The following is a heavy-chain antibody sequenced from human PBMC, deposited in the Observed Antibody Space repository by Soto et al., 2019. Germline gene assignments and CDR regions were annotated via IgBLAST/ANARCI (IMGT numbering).Heavy chain of an antibody. V-gene: IGHV4-39*07. D-gene: IGHD1-26*01. CDR3: ARDRRSRSSYSYYVMDF. J-gene: IGHJ6*02. CDR2: IYYSGST. CDR1: GVSISSIASY. Sequence: SETLSLTCTVSGVSISSIASYWGWSRQPPGQGLEWIGSIYYSGSTYYNPSLKSRVTISVDTSKNQFSLKLSSVTAADTAVYYCARDRRSRSSYSYYVMDFWGQGTTVTVSS.